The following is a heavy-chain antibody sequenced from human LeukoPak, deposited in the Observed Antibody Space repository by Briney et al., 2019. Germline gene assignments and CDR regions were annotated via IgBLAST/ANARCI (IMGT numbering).Heavy chain of an antibody. CDR2: INPNSGGT. J-gene: IGHJ4*02. CDR1: GYTFTGYY. Sequence: GASVKVSCKASGYTFTGYYMHWVRQAPGQGLEWMGWINPNSGGTNHAQKFQGRVTMTRDTSISTAYMELSRLRSDDTAVSYCARDAEIAVAGSEFDYWGQGTLVTVSS. D-gene: IGHD6-19*01. V-gene: IGHV1-2*02. CDR3: ARDAEIAVAGSEFDY.